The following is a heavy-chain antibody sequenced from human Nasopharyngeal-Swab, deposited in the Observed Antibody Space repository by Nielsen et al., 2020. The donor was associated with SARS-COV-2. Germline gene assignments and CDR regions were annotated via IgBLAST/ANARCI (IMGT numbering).Heavy chain of an antibody. V-gene: IGHV5-51*01. CDR1: GYTFTNYW. CDR2: INPGDDDT. Sequence: GESLKISCQGSGYTFTNYWIVWVRQMPGKGLEWMGMINPGDDDTRYSPSFTGQVTLSPDKSLNTAFLQWSSLKASDTAIYYCARNARSRGFTFWVDPWGQGTLVSVSS. D-gene: IGHD6-19*01. CDR3: ARNARSRGFTFWVDP. J-gene: IGHJ5*02.